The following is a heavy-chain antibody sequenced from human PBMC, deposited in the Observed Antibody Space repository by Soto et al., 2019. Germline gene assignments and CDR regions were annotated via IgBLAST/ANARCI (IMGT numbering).Heavy chain of an antibody. Sequence: PGGCLRLSCAGSGSTFTDFTMTWVRQAPGKGLEWVSAISGDGLSTYYAGSVKGRFTISRDNSKTTLYLQMNSLRAEDTAVYYCARRPDAFDIWGRGTMVTVSS. CDR3: ARRPDAFDI. CDR2: ISGDGLST. CDR1: GSTFTDFT. J-gene: IGHJ3*02. V-gene: IGHV3-23*01.